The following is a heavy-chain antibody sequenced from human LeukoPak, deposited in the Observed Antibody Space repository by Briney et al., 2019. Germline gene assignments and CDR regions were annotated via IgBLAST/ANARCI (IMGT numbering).Heavy chain of an antibody. J-gene: IGHJ3*01. CDR1: GLTFNNYA. V-gene: IGHV3-23*01. Sequence: LAGGSLRLSCAASGLTFNNYAMNWVRQAPGKGLEWVSSISGSGGNTYYADSVKGRFTISRDNSKNTLYLQMNSLRAEDTAVYYCAKPARTDAFDVWGKGTTVTVSS. CDR2: ISGSGGNT. CDR3: AKPARTDAFDV. D-gene: IGHD1-14*01.